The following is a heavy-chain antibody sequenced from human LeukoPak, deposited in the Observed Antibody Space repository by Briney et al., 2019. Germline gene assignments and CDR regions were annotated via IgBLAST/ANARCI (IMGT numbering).Heavy chain of an antibody. J-gene: IGHJ3*02. D-gene: IGHD3-22*01. V-gene: IGHV3-23*01. CDR2: ISGSGGST. CDR1: GFTFSSYA. Sequence: GASLRLSCAASGFTFSSYAMSWVCQAPGKGLEWVSAISGSGGSTYYADSVKGRFTISRDNSKNTLYLQMNSLRAEDTAVYYCARTYYYDSSGYLDAFDIWGQGTMVTVSS. CDR3: ARTYYYDSSGYLDAFDI.